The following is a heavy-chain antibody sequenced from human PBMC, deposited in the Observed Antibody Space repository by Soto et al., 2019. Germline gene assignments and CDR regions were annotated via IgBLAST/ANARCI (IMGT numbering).Heavy chain of an antibody. V-gene: IGHV2-5*02. D-gene: IGHD3-10*01. J-gene: IGHJ5*01. CDR3: AHRDGFGEFDS. CDR2: IYWDDDK. CDR1: GFSLTTSGVG. Sequence: QITLKESGPTLVKPTQTLTLTCTFSGFSLTTSGVGVGWIRQPPGKALEWLALIYWDDDKRYSPSLKSRLTLTKDTPRNQVVLTMTNMDPVDTAPYFCAHRDGFGEFDSWGQRTLVTVSS.